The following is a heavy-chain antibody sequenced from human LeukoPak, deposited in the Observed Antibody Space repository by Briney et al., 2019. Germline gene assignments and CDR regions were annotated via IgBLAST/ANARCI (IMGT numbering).Heavy chain of an antibody. Sequence: PGGSLRLSCAASGFTFSSYWMHWVLQAPGKGLVWVSRINSDGSSTSYADSVKGRFTISRDSAKNTLYLQMNSLRAEDTAVYYCAMAVQYCSSTSCCHAGYYYYYMDVWGKGTTVTVSS. CDR1: GFTFSSYW. J-gene: IGHJ6*03. D-gene: IGHD2-2*01. V-gene: IGHV3-74*01. CDR3: AMAVQYCSSTSCCHAGYYYYYMDV. CDR2: INSDGSST.